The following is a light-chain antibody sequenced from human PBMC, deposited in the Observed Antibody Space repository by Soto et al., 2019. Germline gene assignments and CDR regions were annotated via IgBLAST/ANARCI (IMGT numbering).Light chain of an antibody. Sequence: QSALTQPASVSGSPGQSITMSCTGTSSDVGGYTFVSWYQQYPDKAPKLLIYDVSNRPAGISDRFSGSKSGNAASLTISGLQAEDEADYFCSSYTSDTPVVFGGGTKLTVL. CDR3: SSYTSDTPVV. J-gene: IGLJ2*01. V-gene: IGLV2-14*03. CDR2: DVS. CDR1: SSDVGGYTF.